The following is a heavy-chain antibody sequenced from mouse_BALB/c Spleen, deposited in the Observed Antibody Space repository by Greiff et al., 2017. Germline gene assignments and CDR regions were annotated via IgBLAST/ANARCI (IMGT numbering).Heavy chain of an antibody. CDR1: GYTFTSYY. CDR2: INPGNVNT. V-gene: IGHV1S56*01. J-gene: IGHJ3*01. D-gene: IGHD1-2*01. Sequence: QVQLKQSGAELVKPGASVRISCKASGYTFTSYYMYWVKQRPGQGLEWIGWINPGNVNTKYNEKFKGKATLTADKSSSTAYMQLSSLTSEDSAVYYCARAGWDTAALAYWGQGTLVTVSA. CDR3: ARAGWDTAALAY.